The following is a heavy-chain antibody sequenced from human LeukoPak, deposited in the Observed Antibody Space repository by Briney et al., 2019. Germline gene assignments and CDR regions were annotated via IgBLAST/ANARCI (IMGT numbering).Heavy chain of an antibody. CDR2: ISGSGGST. J-gene: IGHJ4*02. D-gene: IGHD2-2*03. V-gene: IGHV3-23*01. CDR3: AKVTVGSSLDMNFDY. Sequence: GGSLRLSCAASGFTFSSYAMNWVRQAPGKGLEWVSGISGSGGSTYYADSVKGRFTISRDNSKNTVYLQMNSLRAEDTAVYYCAKVTVGSSLDMNFDYWGQGTLVTVSS. CDR1: GFTFSSYA.